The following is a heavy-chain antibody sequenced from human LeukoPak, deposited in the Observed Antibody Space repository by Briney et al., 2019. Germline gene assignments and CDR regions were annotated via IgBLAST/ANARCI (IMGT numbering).Heavy chain of an antibody. J-gene: IGHJ4*02. D-gene: IGHD3-10*01. Sequence: GRSLRLSCAASGFTFDDYAMHWVRQAPGKGLEWVSGVSWNSGSIGYADSVKGRFTISRDNAKNSLYLQMNSLRAEDTALYYCAKDTSLLWFGELGHWGQGTLVTVSS. V-gene: IGHV3-9*01. CDR1: GFTFDDYA. CDR3: AKDTSLLWFGELGH. CDR2: VSWNSGSI.